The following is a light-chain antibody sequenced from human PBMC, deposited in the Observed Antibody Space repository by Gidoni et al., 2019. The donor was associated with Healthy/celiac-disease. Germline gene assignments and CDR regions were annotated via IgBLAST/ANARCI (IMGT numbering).Light chain of an antibody. V-gene: IGLV2-14*01. CDR1: SSDVGGYNY. J-gene: IGLJ2*01. CDR3: SSYTSSSTLE. CDR2: EVS. Sequence: ITISCTGTSSDVGGYNYVSWYQQHPGKAPKLMIYEVSNRPSGVSNRFSGSKSGNTASLTISGLQAEDEADYYCSSYTSSSTLEIGGGTKLTVL.